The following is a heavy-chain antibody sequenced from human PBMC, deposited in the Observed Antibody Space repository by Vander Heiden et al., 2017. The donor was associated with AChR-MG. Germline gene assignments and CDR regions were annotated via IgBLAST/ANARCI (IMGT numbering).Heavy chain of an antibody. CDR1: GFTFSSYA. Sequence: EVQLLESGGGWVQPGGSLRLSCAASGFTFSSYAMTGVRQAPGKGLEWVSVISESGKYTFYADSVKGRFTTSRDKSKNTLYLQMNSLRAEDTALYYCAKGLKWDLPVNDWGQGTLVTVSS. CDR2: ISESGKYT. J-gene: IGHJ4*02. V-gene: IGHV3-23*01. D-gene: IGHD1-26*01. CDR3: AKGLKWDLPVND.